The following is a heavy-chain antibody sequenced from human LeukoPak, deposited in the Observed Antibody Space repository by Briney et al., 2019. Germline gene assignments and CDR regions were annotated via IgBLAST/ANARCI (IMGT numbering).Heavy chain of an antibody. V-gene: IGHV3-74*01. Sequence: GGSLRLSCAASGFTFSSYWMHWIRQAPGKGLVWVSCISSDGSSTSYADSVKGRFTISRDNAKNTLYLQMNSLRAEDTAVYYCARDPHGDHPDYFDYWGQGTLVTVSS. D-gene: IGHD4-17*01. CDR3: ARDPHGDHPDYFDY. J-gene: IGHJ4*02. CDR1: GFTFSSYW. CDR2: ISSDGSST.